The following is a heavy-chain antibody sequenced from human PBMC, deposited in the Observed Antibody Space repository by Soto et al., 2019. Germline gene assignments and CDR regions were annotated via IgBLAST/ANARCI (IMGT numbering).Heavy chain of an antibody. J-gene: IGHJ6*02. CDR1: YGSFSGYY. Sequence: SQPLSVTWTVYYGSFSGYYWSWILKNPFKLLEWIGEINHSGSTNYNPSLKSRVTISVDTSKNQFSLKLSSVTAADTAVYYCARVDIEQQLVLDYYYGMEVWGQGTTVTVSS. V-gene: IGHV4-34*01. D-gene: IGHD6-13*01. CDR2: INHSGST. CDR3: ARVDIEQQLVLDYYYGMEV.